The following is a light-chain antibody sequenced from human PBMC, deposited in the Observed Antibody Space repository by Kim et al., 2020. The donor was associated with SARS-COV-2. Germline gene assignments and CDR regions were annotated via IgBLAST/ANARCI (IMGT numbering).Light chain of an antibody. J-gene: IGLJ3*02. Sequence: QSALTQPPSASGSLGQSVTISCTGTSSNVGRYNYVSWYQQHPGKAPKLIIYEVTKRPSGVPDRFSGSKSGNTASLTVSGLQAEDESDYYCSSYAGSDNWVFGGGTKLTVL. CDR3: SSYAGSDNWV. CDR1: SSNVGRYNY. CDR2: EVT. V-gene: IGLV2-8*01.